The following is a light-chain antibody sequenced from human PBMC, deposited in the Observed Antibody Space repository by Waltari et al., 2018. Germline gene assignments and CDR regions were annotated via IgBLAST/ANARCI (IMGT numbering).Light chain of an antibody. Sequence: QAGLAQPPSVSKALRQTATLPCTGNSNNVGNHGAPWLQQHPGHPPKLLFSRRDNRPSGISERFSTSRSGNTASLTITGRLPEDEADYYCSAWDNNLNVWVFGGGTKLTVL. CDR2: RRD. V-gene: IGLV10-54*04. CDR3: SAWDNNLNVWV. CDR1: SNNVGNHG. J-gene: IGLJ3*02.